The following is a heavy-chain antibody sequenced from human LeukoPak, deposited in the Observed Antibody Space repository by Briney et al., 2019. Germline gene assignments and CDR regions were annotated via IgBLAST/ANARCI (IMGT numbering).Heavy chain of an antibody. V-gene: IGHV4-31*03. CDR2: IYYSGST. Sequence: PSQTLSLTCTVSGGSLSSGGYYWSWIRQHPGKGLEWIGYIYYSGSTYYNPSLTSRVTISVDTSKNQFSLKLSSVTAADTAVYYCATKGQDYDFWSGFNYYYYYYMDVWGKGTTVTVSS. J-gene: IGHJ6*03. CDR1: GGSLSSGGYY. D-gene: IGHD3-3*01. CDR3: ATKGQDYDFWSGFNYYYYYYMDV.